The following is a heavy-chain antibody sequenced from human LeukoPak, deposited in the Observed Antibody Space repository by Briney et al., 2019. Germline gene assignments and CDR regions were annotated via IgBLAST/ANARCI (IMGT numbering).Heavy chain of an antibody. D-gene: IGHD3-10*01. Sequence: SETLSLTCTVSGGSISSSSYYWGRIRQPPGKGLEWIGSIYYSGSTYYNPSLKSRVTISVDTSKNQFSLKLSSVTAADTAVYNCARQTVLLWFGELGYNWFDPWGQGTLVTVSS. CDR2: IYYSGST. J-gene: IGHJ5*02. V-gene: IGHV4-39*01. CDR3: ARQTVLLWFGELGYNWFDP. CDR1: GGSISSSSYY.